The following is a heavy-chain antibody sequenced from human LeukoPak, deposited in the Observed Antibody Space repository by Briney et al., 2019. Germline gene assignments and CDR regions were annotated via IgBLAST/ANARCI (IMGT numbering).Heavy chain of an antibody. Sequence: ASETLSLTCTVSGGSISTYYWSWIRQPPGKGLEWIGYIFYSGSTNCNPSLKSRVTISVDTSKNQFSLNLSSVTAADTAVYYCARGNSYYDSSDYFPWESFQHWGQGTLVTVSS. CDR2: IFYSGST. CDR1: GGSISTYY. V-gene: IGHV4-59*01. CDR3: ARGNSYYDSSDYFPWESFQH. D-gene: IGHD3-22*01. J-gene: IGHJ1*01.